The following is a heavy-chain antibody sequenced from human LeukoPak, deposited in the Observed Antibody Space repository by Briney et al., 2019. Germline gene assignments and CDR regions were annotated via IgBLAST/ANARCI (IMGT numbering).Heavy chain of an antibody. CDR2: IYYSGNT. Sequence: SQTLSLTCTVSGGSISSGDYYWSWIRQDPGKGLEWIGYIYYSGNTYYNPSLKSRVTISVDTPKNQFSLKLSSVTAADTAVYYCARDSGGSGSYAFDIWGQGTMVIVSS. D-gene: IGHD3-10*01. J-gene: IGHJ3*02. CDR1: GGSISSGDYY. V-gene: IGHV4-31*03. CDR3: ARDSGGSGSYAFDI.